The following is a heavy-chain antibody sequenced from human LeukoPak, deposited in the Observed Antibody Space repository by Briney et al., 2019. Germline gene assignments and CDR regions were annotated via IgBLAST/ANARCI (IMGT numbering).Heavy chain of an antibody. CDR3: ARGAVVVPAAILLFDY. J-gene: IGHJ4*02. CDR1: GYTFTGYY. CDR2: INPNSGGT. D-gene: IGHD2-2*01. Sequence: ASVKVSCKASGYTFTGYYMHWVRQAPGQGLEWMGWINPNSGGTNYAQKFQGRVTMTRDTSISTAYMELSRLRSDDTAVYYCARGAVVVPAAILLFDYWGQGTLVTVSS. V-gene: IGHV1-2*02.